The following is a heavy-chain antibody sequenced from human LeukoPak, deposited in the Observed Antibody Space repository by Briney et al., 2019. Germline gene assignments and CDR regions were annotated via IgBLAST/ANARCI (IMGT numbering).Heavy chain of an antibody. D-gene: IGHD3-16*02. V-gene: IGHV1-18*01. CDR1: GYTFTSYG. J-gene: IGHJ4*02. CDR2: IIAYNGNT. CDR3: AYYDYVRGSYRPPDY. Sequence: ASVKVSFKASGYTFTSYGISWVRQAPAQGLEGMGWIIAYNGNTNYAQKLQGRVTMTTDTSTSTAYMELRSLRYDDTAVYYCAYYDYVRGSYRPPDYWGQGTLVTVYS.